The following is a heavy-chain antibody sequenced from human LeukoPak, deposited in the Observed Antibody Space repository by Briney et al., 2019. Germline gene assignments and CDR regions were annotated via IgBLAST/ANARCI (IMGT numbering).Heavy chain of an antibody. CDR1: GGSFSGYY. Sequence: SETLSLTCAVYGGSFSGYYWSWIRQPPGKGLEWIGEINHSGSANYNPSLKSRVTISVDTSKNQFSLKLSSVTAADTAVYYCARVPGIAVAPFDYWGQGTLVTVSS. CDR3: ARVPGIAVAPFDY. CDR2: INHSGSA. V-gene: IGHV4-34*01. D-gene: IGHD6-19*01. J-gene: IGHJ4*02.